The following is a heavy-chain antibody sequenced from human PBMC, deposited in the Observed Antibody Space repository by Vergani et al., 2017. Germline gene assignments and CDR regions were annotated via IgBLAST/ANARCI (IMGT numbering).Heavy chain of an antibody. D-gene: IGHD2-2*01. J-gene: IGHJ4*02. Sequence: EVQLVQSGAVVKKPGESLKISCKGSGYSFTSYWIGWVRQMPGKGLEWMGIIYPGDSDTRYSPSFQGQVPISADKSNSTAYLQWSSLKASDTALYYWARSAQYQLLFRGPFDYWGQGTLVTVSS. V-gene: IGHV5-51*01. CDR3: ARSAQYQLLFRGPFDY. CDR2: IYPGDSDT. CDR1: GYSFTSYW.